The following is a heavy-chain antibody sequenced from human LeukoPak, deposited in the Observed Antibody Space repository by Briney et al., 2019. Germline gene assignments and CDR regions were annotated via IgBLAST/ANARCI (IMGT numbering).Heavy chain of an antibody. CDR2: ISWNSGSI. CDR1: GFTFDDYA. J-gene: IGHJ4*02. CDR3: AKGQGYRYCLFDY. V-gene: IGHV3-9*01. Sequence: GRSLRLSCAASGFTFDDYAMHWVRQAPGKGLEWVSGISWNSGSIGYADSVKGRFTISRDNAKNSLYLQMNSLRAEDTALYYCAKGQGYRYCLFDYWGQGTLVTVSS. D-gene: IGHD5-18*01.